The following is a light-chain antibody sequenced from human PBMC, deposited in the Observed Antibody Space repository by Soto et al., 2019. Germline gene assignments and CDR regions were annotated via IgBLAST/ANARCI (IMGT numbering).Light chain of an antibody. J-gene: IGLJ2*01. CDR1: SSDFGGHNF. V-gene: IGLV2-14*03. Sequence: QSVLTQPASVSGSPGQSITISCTGTSSDFGGHNFVSGYQQHPGRAPKLMIYDVRNRPSGVSNRFSGSKSANTASLVISGLQAEDEADYYCSSYSSSDTLVFGGGTKVTVL. CDR3: SSYSSSDTLV. CDR2: DVR.